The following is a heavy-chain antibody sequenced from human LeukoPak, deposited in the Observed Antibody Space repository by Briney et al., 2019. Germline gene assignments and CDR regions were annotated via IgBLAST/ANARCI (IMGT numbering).Heavy chain of an antibody. CDR3: ARVLNYYDSSGYYFSY. Sequence: PGGSLRLPCAASGFTFSYYTMHWVRQAPGKGLEWVAVISYDGSNKYYADSVKGRFTISRDNSKNTLYLQMNSLRAEDTAVYYCARVLNYYDSSGYYFSYWGQGTLVTVSS. CDR1: GFTFSYYT. D-gene: IGHD3-22*01. V-gene: IGHV3-30-3*01. J-gene: IGHJ4*02. CDR2: ISYDGSNK.